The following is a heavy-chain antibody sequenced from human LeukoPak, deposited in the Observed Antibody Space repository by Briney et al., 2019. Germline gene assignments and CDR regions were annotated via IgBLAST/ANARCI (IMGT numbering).Heavy chain of an antibody. CDR3: AKVPYSDYGSGRPPFMDV. CDR2: LSNTGIAT. CDR1: GFTFSSYA. V-gene: IGHV3-23*01. D-gene: IGHD3-10*01. Sequence: GGSLRLSCAASGFTFSSYAMSWVRQAPGKGLEWVSTLSNTGIATYYADSVKGRFTISRDNYENTLFLQMNYLRAEDTATYYYAKVPYSDYGSGRPPFMDVWGQGTTVAVSS. J-gene: IGHJ6*02.